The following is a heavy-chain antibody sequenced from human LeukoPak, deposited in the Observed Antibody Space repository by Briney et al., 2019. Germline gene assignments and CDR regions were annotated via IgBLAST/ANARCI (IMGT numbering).Heavy chain of an antibody. CDR1: CGSISSYY. CDR3: ARGRTFDN. V-gene: IGHV4-59*01. J-gene: IGHJ4*02. Sequence: SETLSLTCTVSCGSISSYYWSWIRQPPGKGLEWIGNIYDRGSTKYNPSLKSRVTISGDTSKNQFSLRLSSVTAADTAVYYCARGRTFDNWGQGTLVTVSS. CDR2: IYDRGST.